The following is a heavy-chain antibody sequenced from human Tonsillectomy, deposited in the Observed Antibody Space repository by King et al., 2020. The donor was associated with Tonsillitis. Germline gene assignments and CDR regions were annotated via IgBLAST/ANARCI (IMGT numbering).Heavy chain of an antibody. V-gene: IGHV3-30*02. Sequence: VQLVESGGGVVQPGGSLRLSCAASGFIFNDYGMHWLRQAPGKGLEWVSYIRYDGTNRYFADSVEGRFTISRDNSKNTLFLQMNSLRSGDTAVYYCATAGYASGWIFDSWGQGTLVTVSS. CDR2: IRYDGTNR. D-gene: IGHD6-19*01. J-gene: IGHJ4*02. CDR1: GFIFNDYG. CDR3: ATAGYASGWIFDS.